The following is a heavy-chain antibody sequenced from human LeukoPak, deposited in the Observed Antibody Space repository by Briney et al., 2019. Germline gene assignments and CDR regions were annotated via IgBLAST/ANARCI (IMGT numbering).Heavy chain of an antibody. CDR3: ARHESRIAVASFDY. J-gene: IGHJ4*02. D-gene: IGHD6-19*01. CDR1: GGSINSYH. CDR2: IHYSGST. V-gene: IGHV4-59*08. Sequence: SETLSLTCTVSGGSINSYHWSWIRQPPGKGLEWIGYIHYSGSTNYNPSLKSRVTISVDTSNNQFFLKLSSVTAADTAVYFCARHESRIAVASFDYWGLGTLVTVSS.